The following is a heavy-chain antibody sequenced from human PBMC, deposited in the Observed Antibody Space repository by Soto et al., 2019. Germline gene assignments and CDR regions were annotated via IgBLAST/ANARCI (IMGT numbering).Heavy chain of an antibody. Sequence: ASVKVSCKASGYTFTSYGISWVRQAPGQGLEWMGWISAYNGNTNYAQKLQGRVTMTTDTSTSTAYMELRSLRSDDTAVYYCARALRITGTTSPPVYWGQGTLVTVSS. D-gene: IGHD1-7*01. V-gene: IGHV1-18*01. CDR1: GYTFTSYG. J-gene: IGHJ4*02. CDR2: ISAYNGNT. CDR3: ARALRITGTTSPPVY.